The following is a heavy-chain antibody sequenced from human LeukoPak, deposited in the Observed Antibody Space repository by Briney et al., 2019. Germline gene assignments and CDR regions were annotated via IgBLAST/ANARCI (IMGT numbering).Heavy chain of an antibody. CDR1: GGSISSSSYY. CDR3: ARDRKYYYHMDV. J-gene: IGHJ6*03. V-gene: IGHV4-39*02. D-gene: IGHD1-14*01. Sequence: SETLSLTCTVSGGSISSSSYYWGWIRQPPGKGLEWIGSIYYSGSTYYNPSLESRVTISVDTSKNQFSLKLSSVTAADTAVYYCARDRKYYYHMDVWGKGTTVTVSS. CDR2: IYYSGST.